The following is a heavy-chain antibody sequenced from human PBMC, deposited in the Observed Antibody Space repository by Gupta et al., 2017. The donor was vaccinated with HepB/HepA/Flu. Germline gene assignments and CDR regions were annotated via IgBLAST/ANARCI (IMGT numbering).Heavy chain of an antibody. J-gene: IGHJ3*02. CDR2: ISAYNGNT. Sequence: QVQLVQSGAEVKKPGASVKVSCQVSGYTFNSYGISWVRQAPGQGLEWMGWISAYNGNTNYAQELQGRVTMTTDTSTSTAYMELRSLRSDDTAVYYCARGIFKGFGGPPYAFDIWGQGTMVTVSS. CDR1: GYTFNSYG. D-gene: IGHD4-23*01. V-gene: IGHV1-18*01. CDR3: ARGIFKGFGGPPYAFDI.